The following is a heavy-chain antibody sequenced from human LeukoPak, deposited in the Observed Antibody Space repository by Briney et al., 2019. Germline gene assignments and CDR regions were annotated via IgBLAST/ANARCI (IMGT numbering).Heavy chain of an antibody. V-gene: IGHV1-69*05. CDR3: PTGGDVDIVATVCFDY. J-gene: IGHJ4*02. CDR1: GGTFSSYA. Sequence: AVKVSCKAPGGTFSSYAISWVRPAPGQGLEWMGRIFPIFGTANYAQKFQRRVTITTAESTIKAHIELSSLRSEDTTGHYCPTGGDVDIVATVCFDYCGQGTQVTVS. CDR2: IFPIFGTA. D-gene: IGHD5-12*01.